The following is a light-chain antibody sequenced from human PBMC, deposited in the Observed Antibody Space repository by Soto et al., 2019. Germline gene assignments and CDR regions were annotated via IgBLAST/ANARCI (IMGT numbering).Light chain of an antibody. CDR1: QSLLHSSNNKNY. J-gene: IGKJ2*03. CDR3: QQYSYTPFS. Sequence: DIVMTQSPDSLPVSLGERATINCKSSQSLLHSSNNKNYLAWYQQKPGQPPKLLIFWASTRESGVPDRFSGSGSGTDFTLTISRLQAEDVAVYYCQQYSYTPFSFGPGTKLEIK. CDR2: WAS. V-gene: IGKV4-1*01.